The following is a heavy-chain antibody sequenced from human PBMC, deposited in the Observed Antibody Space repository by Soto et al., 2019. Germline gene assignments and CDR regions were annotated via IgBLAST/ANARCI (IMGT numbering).Heavy chain of an antibody. J-gene: IGHJ4*02. V-gene: IGHV3-74*01. CDR2: VDSDGSGT. CDR3: ATVFEH. Sequence: EVQLVESGGGSVQPGGSLRLSCVASGITFSGYWMHWVRQVPGKGLVWVARVDSDGSGTSYADSAKGRFTISRDNAKNTLYPQMNSLRVEDTAVYYCATVFEHWGQGIPVTVSS. CDR1: GITFSGYW.